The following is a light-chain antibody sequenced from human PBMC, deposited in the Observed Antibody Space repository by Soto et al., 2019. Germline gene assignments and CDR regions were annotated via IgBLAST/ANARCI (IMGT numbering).Light chain of an antibody. V-gene: IGKV3-15*01. J-gene: IGKJ5*01. Sequence: GVSQSPSTLSVSPGERATLSCRASQTVSRNLAWYQQRPGQAPRLLIYDISNRAAGVPARFSGSGSETEFTLTIRSLQSEDFAVYFCQQYNNWPSFGQGTRLAIK. CDR1: QTVSRN. CDR3: QQYNNWPS. CDR2: DIS.